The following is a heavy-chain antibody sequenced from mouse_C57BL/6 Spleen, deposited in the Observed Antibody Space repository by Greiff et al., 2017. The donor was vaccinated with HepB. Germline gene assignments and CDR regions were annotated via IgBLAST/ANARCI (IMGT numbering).Heavy chain of an antibody. J-gene: IGHJ3*01. V-gene: IGHV1-76*01. D-gene: IGHD4-1*01. Sequence: VQLQQSGAELVRPGASVKLSCKASGYTFTDYYINWVKQRPGQGLEWIARIYPGSGNTYYNEKFKGKATLTAEKSSSTAYMQLSSLTSEDSAVYFCAREGGTGSFAYWGQGTLVTVSA. CDR3: AREGGTGSFAY. CDR1: GYTFTDYY. CDR2: IYPGSGNT.